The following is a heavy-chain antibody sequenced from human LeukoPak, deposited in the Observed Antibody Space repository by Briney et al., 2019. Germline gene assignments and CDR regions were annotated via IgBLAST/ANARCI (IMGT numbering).Heavy chain of an antibody. Sequence: PGRSLRLSCAASGFTFSSYGMHWVRQAPGKVLEWVAVILYDGSNKYYTDSVKGRFNISRDNYKNTLYLQMNSLRAEDTAVYYCARDPYDYVWGSYRWFHYWGQGTLVTVSS. CDR1: GFTFSSYG. V-gene: IGHV3-33*01. J-gene: IGHJ4*02. CDR2: ILYDGSNK. D-gene: IGHD3-16*02. CDR3: ARDPYDYVWGSYRWFHY.